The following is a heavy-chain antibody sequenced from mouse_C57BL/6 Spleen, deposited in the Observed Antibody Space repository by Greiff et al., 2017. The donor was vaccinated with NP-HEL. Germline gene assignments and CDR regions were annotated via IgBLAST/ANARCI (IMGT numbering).Heavy chain of an antibody. J-gene: IGHJ2*01. CDR3: ARRTGFYYGSSYDYFDD. V-gene: IGHV1-69*01. CDR1: GYTFTSYW. Sequence: QVQLQQPGAELVMPGASVKLSCKASGYTFTSYWMHWVKQRPGQGLEWIGEIDPSDSYTNYNQKFKGKSTLTVDKSSSTAYMQLSSLTSEDSAVYYCARRTGFYYGSSYDYFDDWGQGTTLTVSS. D-gene: IGHD1-1*01. CDR2: IDPSDSYT.